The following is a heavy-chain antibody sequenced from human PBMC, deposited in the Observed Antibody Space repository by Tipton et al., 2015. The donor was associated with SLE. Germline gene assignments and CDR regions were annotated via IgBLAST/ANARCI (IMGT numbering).Heavy chain of an antibody. J-gene: IGHJ4*02. CDR2: ITGSSGYI. D-gene: IGHD6-19*01. CDR3: AKEGGQWPVPFDY. CDR1: GFTLSSYS. Sequence: SLRLSCAATGFTLSSYSMNWVRQAPGKGLEWVSSITGSSGYIYYADSVKGRFTISRDNSKNTLYVQMNSLRAEDTAVYYCAKEGGQWPVPFDYWDQGTLVTVSS. V-gene: IGHV3-21*04.